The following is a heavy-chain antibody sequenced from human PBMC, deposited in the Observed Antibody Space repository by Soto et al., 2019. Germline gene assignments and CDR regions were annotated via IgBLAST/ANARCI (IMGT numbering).Heavy chain of an antibody. CDR3: ARRARPDFYYMDV. CDR2: ISSNGVGT. V-gene: IGHV3-64*01. J-gene: IGHJ6*03. Sequence: PGGSLRLSCAASGFTLSGYAMDWVRQAPGKGLEYVSGISSNGVGTYYANSVQGRFTISRDNSKNTVYLQMGSLRPEDMAVYYCARRARPDFYYMDVWVKGTTVTVSS. CDR1: GFTLSGYA. D-gene: IGHD6-6*01.